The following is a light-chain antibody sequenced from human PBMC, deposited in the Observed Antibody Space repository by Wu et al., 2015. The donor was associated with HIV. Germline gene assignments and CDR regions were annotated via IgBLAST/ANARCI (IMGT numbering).Light chain of an antibody. Sequence: DIQMTQSPSSLSASVGDRVTITCRASQDISSYLNWYQQKPGKAPKLLIYAASSLQSGVPSRFSGSGSGTDFTLIISSLQPEDFATYYCQQSYSTLLTFAGGPTWTSN. CDR3: QQSYSTLLT. CDR1: QDISSY. CDR2: AAS. V-gene: IGKV1-39*01. J-gene: IGKJ4*01.